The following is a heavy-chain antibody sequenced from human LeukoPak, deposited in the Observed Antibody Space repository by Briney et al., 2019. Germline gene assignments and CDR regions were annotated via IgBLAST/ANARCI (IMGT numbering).Heavy chain of an antibody. Sequence: GGSLRLSCEASGFTFSIYGMHWVRQTPGKGLEWVAVISSDASNKYYADSVKGRFTISRDNSKNTLYLQMSSLRAEDTAVYFCASFHYYGSGAYYLSYWGQGTLVTVSS. J-gene: IGHJ4*02. CDR1: GFTFSIYG. D-gene: IGHD3-10*01. V-gene: IGHV3-30*03. CDR3: ASFHYYGSGAYYLSY. CDR2: ISSDASNK.